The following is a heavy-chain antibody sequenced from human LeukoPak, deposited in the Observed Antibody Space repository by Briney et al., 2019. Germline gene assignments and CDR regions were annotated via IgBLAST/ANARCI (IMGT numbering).Heavy chain of an antibody. J-gene: IGHJ5*02. V-gene: IGHV3-23*01. Sequence: GGSLRLSCAASGFTFSSYAMSWVRQAPGKRLEWVSAISGSGGSTYYADSVKGRFTISRDNSKNTLYLQMNSLRAEDTAVYYCARDREVSGGFDPWGQGTLVTVSS. CDR2: ISGSGGST. D-gene: IGHD3-10*01. CDR3: ARDREVSGGFDP. CDR1: GFTFSSYA.